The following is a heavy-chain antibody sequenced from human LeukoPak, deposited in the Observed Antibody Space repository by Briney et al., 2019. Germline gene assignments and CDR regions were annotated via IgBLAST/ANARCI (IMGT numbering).Heavy chain of an antibody. CDR3: AKDGTSYYYIYY. D-gene: IGHD2/OR15-2a*01. V-gene: IGHV3-30*02. J-gene: IGHJ4*02. Sequence: AGGSLRLSCAASGFTFSSYGMHWVRQAPGKGLEWLAFIRYDGSNTYYADSVKGRFTVSRDDSKNTLYLQMNSLRGDDTAVYYCAKDGTSYYYIYYWGQGTLVTVSS. CDR2: IRYDGSNT. CDR1: GFTFSSYG.